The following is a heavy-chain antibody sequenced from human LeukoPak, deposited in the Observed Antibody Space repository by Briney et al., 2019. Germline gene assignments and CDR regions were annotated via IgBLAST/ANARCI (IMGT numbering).Heavy chain of an antibody. D-gene: IGHD3-16*01. CDR2: IGHDGNNE. V-gene: IGHV3-30*02. CDR1: GFTFSNSG. J-gene: IGHJ4*02. Sequence: GGSLRLSCTASGFTFSNSGMHWVRQAAGKGLEWVTFIGHDGNNEQYAESVKGRFAISRDQSRTTVYLQMNNLKTEDTAFYYCAKDRFYDFDYWGQGTLVTVSS. CDR3: AKDRFYDFDY.